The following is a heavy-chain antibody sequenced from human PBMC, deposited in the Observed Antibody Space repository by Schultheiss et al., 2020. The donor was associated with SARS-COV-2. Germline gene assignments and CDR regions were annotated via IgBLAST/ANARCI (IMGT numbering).Heavy chain of an antibody. Sequence: SVKVSCKASGFTFTTSAMQWVRQARGQRLEWIGWIVVGSGNTNYAQKFQERVTITRDMSTSTAYMELSSLRSDDTAVYYCARVGSYSSSWYGGGNWFDPWGQGTLVTVSS. CDR2: IVVGSGNT. CDR3: ARVGSYSSSWYGGGNWFDP. J-gene: IGHJ5*02. V-gene: IGHV1-58*02. D-gene: IGHD6-13*01. CDR1: GFTFTTSA.